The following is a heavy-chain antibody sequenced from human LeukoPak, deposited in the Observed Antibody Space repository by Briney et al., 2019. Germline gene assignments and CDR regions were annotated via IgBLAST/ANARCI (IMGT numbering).Heavy chain of an antibody. CDR2: ISGSDGRP. Sequence: GGSLRLSCAVSGFTFSSYAMSWVRQAPGKGLEWVSVISGSDGRPYYADSVTGRFTISRDISKSTLYLQMNSLRAEDTAVYYCALPDYWGQGTLVTVSS. V-gene: IGHV3-23*01. J-gene: IGHJ4*02. CDR3: ALPDY. CDR1: GFTFSSYA.